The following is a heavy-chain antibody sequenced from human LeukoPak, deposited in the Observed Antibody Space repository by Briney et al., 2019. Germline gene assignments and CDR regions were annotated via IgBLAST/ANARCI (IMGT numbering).Heavy chain of an antibody. CDR1: GGSISSHY. CDR3: ARHLGYNWFDP. CDR2: IYYSGST. D-gene: IGHD3-16*01. V-gene: IGHV4-59*08. Sequence: PSETLSLTCTVSGGSISSHYWSWIRQPPGKGLEWIGYIYYSGSTNYNPSLKSRVTISVDTSKNQFSLKLSSVTAADTAVYYCARHLGYNWFDPWGQGTLVIVSS. J-gene: IGHJ5*02.